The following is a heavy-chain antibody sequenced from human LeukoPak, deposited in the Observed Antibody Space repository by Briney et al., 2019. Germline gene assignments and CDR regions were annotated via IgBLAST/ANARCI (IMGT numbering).Heavy chain of an antibody. CDR3: VRDWATNVLGDFDY. D-gene: IGHD1-26*01. Sequence: GGSLRLSCAASGFTFSSYWMSWVRQAPGKGLEWVANIKQDGSEKYYVDSVKGRFTISRDNAKNSLFLQMNSLRAEDTAVYYCVRDWATNVLGDFDYWGQGTLVTVSS. V-gene: IGHV3-7*01. CDR2: IKQDGSEK. CDR1: GFTFSSYW. J-gene: IGHJ4*02.